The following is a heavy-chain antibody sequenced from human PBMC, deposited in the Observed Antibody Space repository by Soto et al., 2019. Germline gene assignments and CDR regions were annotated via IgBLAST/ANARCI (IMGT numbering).Heavy chain of an antibody. CDR1: GYTYASKS. D-gene: IGHD2-2*02. J-gene: IGHJ6*01. CDR2: ISAYNGNT. Sequence: APVEPTSKECGYTYASKSRCWVQHYNKQGLEWMGWISAYNGNTNYAQKLQGRVTMTTDTSMSTAYMELRSLRSDDTAVYYCASVRADAALPYTFSGSDFWVKGTSVTGSS. CDR3: ASVRADAALPYTFSGSDF. V-gene: IGHV1-18*01.